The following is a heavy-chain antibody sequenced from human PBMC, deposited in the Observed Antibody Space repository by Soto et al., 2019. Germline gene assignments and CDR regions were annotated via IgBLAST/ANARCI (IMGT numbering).Heavy chain of an antibody. J-gene: IGHJ5*02. V-gene: IGHV4-34*01. CDR3: ARGRPRVVAATLRWGNWSDP. D-gene: IGHD2-15*01. Sequence: PSETLPLTCAVYGGSFSGYYWSWIRQPPGKRLEWIGEINHSGSTNYTPSLKSRVTISVDTSKNQFSLKLSSVTAADTAVYYCARGRPRVVAATLRWGNWSDPWCQGTLVTVSS. CDR2: INHSGST. CDR1: GGSFSGYY.